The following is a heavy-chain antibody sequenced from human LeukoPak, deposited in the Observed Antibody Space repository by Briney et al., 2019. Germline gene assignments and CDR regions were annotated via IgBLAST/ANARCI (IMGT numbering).Heavy chain of an antibody. J-gene: IGHJ4*02. CDR3: AKGDIVAAASIDY. Sequence: EGSLRLSCAASGFTFSSFPMSWVRQAPGKGLEWVSVISGGGVSTYYADSVKGRFTISRDNSKNTLYLQMNSLRAEDTAVYYCAKGDIVAAASIDYWGQGTLVTVSS. V-gene: IGHV3-23*01. D-gene: IGHD5-12*01. CDR1: GFTFSSFP. CDR2: ISGGGVST.